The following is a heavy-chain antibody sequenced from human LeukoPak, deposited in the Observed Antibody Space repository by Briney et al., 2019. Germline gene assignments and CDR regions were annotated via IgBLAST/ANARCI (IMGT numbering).Heavy chain of an antibody. J-gene: IGHJ4*02. D-gene: IGHD2-2*01. Sequence: ASVKVSCKASGYTFTSYYMHWVRQAPGQGLEWMGWINPNSGGTNYAQKFQGRVTMTRDTSISTAYMELSRLRSDDTAVYYCARGLLGVVPAAIWRYWGQGTLVTVSS. CDR3: ARGLLGVVPAAIWRY. CDR2: INPNSGGT. CDR1: GYTFTSYY. V-gene: IGHV1-2*02.